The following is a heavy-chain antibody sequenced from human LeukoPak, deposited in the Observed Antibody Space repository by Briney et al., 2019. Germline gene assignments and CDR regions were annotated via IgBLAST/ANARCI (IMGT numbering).Heavy chain of an antibody. CDR3: ARGGKLLYFDWPIIDY. CDR1: GYTFTSYA. Sequence: ASVKVSCKASGYTFTSYAMNWVRQAPGQGLEWMGWINTNTGNPTYAHGFTGRFVFSLDTSVSTAYLQISSLKAEDTAVYYCARGGKLLYFDWPIIDYWGQGTLVTVSS. J-gene: IGHJ4*02. D-gene: IGHD3-9*01. V-gene: IGHV7-4-1*02. CDR2: INTNTGNP.